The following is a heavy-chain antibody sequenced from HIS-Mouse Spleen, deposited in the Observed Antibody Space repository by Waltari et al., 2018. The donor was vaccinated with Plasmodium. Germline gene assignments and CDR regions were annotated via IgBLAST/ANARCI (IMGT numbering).Heavy chain of an antibody. V-gene: IGHV3-23*01. Sequence: EVQLLESGGGLVQPGGSLRLSCAASGFTFSSYAMSWVRQAPGKGLEWVSGISGRGGSTYNEDSVKGRFTISRDNSKNALYLQMNSLRAEDTAVYYCAKVPRGARGPYYFDYWGKGTLVTVSS. CDR2: ISGRGGST. CDR3: AKVPRGARGPYYFDY. CDR1: GFTFSSYA. J-gene: IGHJ4*02. D-gene: IGHD3-10*01.